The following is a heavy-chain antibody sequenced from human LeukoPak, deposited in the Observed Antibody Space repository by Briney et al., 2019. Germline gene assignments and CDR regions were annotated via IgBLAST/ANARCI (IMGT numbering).Heavy chain of an antibody. CDR2: IVPNNGDT. CDR1: AYTFTVYY. D-gene: IGHD3-10*01. J-gene: IGHJ4*02. Sequence: ASVKVSCKSSAYTFTVYYIHWVRQAPGQGHERMGWIVPNNGDTHYAQKFQGRVTMTRDTSISNAYMELSRLTSDDTAVYFCARDEGRGGDLGYWGQGTLVSVSS. CDR3: ARDEGRGGDLGY. V-gene: IGHV1-2*02.